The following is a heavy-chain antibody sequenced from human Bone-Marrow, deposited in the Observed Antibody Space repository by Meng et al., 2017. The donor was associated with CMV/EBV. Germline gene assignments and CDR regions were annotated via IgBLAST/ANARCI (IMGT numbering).Heavy chain of an antibody. CDR1: GFTFSGYV. CDR3: ARVEYAFDI. V-gene: IGHV3-30*04. Sequence: GESLKISCAASGFTFSGYVMHWVRQAPGKGLEWLALISFDGSNQFYADSVKGRFTISRDNSKNTLYLQMNSLRPEDTAVYYCARVEYAFDIWGQGTMVTVSS. CDR2: ISFDGSNQ. J-gene: IGHJ3*02.